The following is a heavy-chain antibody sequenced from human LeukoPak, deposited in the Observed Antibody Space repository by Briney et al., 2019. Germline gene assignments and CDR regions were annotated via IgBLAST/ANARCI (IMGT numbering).Heavy chain of an antibody. Sequence: GGSLRLSCAASGFTVSSNYMSWVRQAPGKGLEWVSVIYSGGGTYYADSVRGRFTISRDNSKNTLYLQMNSLRAEDTAVYYCARDTVVVPASDAFDIWGQGTVVTVSS. J-gene: IGHJ3*02. CDR1: GFTVSSNY. V-gene: IGHV3-66*02. D-gene: IGHD2-2*01. CDR2: IYSGGGT. CDR3: ARDTVVVPASDAFDI.